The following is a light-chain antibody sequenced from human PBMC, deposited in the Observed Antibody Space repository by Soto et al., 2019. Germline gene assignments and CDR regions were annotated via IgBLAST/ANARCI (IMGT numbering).Light chain of an antibody. V-gene: IGLV2-14*03. CDR3: ASYRTSSIVV. CDR1: SNDVGGYNY. Sequence: QSALTQPASVSGSPGQSITVSCTGTSNDVGGYNYVSWYQQHPGKAPKLMIYDVTNRPSGVSNHFSGSKSGNTASLTISGLQPEDEAVYFCASYRTSSIVVFGGGTKLTVL. CDR2: DVT. J-gene: IGLJ2*01.